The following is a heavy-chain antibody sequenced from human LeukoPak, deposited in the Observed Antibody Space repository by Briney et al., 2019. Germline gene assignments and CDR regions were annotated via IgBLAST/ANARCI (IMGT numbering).Heavy chain of an antibody. CDR2: IIPIFGTA. CDR3: ARHTPTYCSSTSCYTAYYFDY. J-gene: IGHJ4*02. Sequence: ASVKVSCKASGGTFSSYAISWVRQAPGQGLEWMGGIIPIFGTANYARKFQGRVTITADESTSTAYMELSSLRSEDTAVYYCARHTPTYCSSTSCYTAYYFDYWGQGTLVTVSS. CDR1: GGTFSSYA. D-gene: IGHD2-2*02. V-gene: IGHV1-69*13.